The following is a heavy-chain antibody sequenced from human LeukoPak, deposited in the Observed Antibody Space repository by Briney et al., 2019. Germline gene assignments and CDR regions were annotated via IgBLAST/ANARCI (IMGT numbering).Heavy chain of an antibody. CDR2: ISAYNGNT. CDR3: ARDNDSRDPPHFDY. D-gene: IGHD3-16*01. CDR1: GYTFTSYG. Sequence: ASVKVSCKASGYTFTSYGISWVRQAPGQGHEWMGWISAYNGNTNYAQKLQGRVTMTTDTSTSTAYMELRSLRSDDTAVYYCARDNDSRDPPHFDYWGQGTLVTVSS. V-gene: IGHV1-18*01. J-gene: IGHJ4*02.